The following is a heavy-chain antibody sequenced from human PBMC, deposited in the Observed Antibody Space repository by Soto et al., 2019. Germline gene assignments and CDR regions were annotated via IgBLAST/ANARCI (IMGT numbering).Heavy chain of an antibody. CDR1: GFTFSSYG. CDR2: IWYDGSNK. D-gene: IGHD2-15*01. CDR3: ARGKVVAATRRAEYFQH. J-gene: IGHJ1*01. Sequence: QVQLVESGGGVVQPGRSLRLSCAASGFTFSSYGMHWVRQAPGKGLECVAVIWYDGSNKYYADSVKGRFTISRDNSKNPLYLQMNSLSAEDTDVYYCARGKVVAATRRAEYFQHWGQGTLVTVSS. V-gene: IGHV3-33*01.